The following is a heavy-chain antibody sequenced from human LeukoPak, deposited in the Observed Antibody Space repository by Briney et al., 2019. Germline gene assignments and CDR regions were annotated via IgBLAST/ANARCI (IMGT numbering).Heavy chain of an antibody. V-gene: IGHV1-2*02. J-gene: IGHJ4*02. Sequence: GASVKVSCKASGYTFTGYYMHWVRQAPGQGLEWMGWINPNSGGTNYAQEFQGRVTMTRDTSISTAYMELSRLRSDDTAVYYCARGEWSDGSGRLLDYWGQGTLVTVSS. CDR3: ARGEWSDGSGRLLDY. CDR2: INPNSGGT. CDR1: GYTFTGYY. D-gene: IGHD3-10*01.